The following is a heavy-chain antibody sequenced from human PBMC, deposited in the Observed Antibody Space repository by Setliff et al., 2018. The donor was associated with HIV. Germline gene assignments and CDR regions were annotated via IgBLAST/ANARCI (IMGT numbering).Heavy chain of an antibody. CDR2: INPNSGGT. CDR1: GYTFTGYY. D-gene: IGHD1-26*01. V-gene: IGHV1-2*02. Sequence: ASVKVSCKASGYTFTGYYMHWVRQAPGQGLEWMGWINPNSGGTNYAQMFQGRVTMTRDTSISTAYMELTWLKPDDTAVYYCARNTPGIVPRRVGFDPWGQGTLVTVSS. J-gene: IGHJ5*02. CDR3: ARNTPGIVPRRVGFDP.